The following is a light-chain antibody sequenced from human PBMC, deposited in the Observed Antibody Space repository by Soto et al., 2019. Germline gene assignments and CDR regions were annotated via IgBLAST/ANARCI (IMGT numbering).Light chain of an antibody. CDR2: GAS. J-gene: IGKJ1*01. CDR3: HQYASSPRT. Sequence: EIVLTQSPATLSLSPGERATLSCRASQSVGRDFVAWYQQKPGQAPRFLIYGASSRATGIPDRFSGSGSGTDFTLTISRLEPEDFAGYYCHQYASSPRTFGQGTKVEI. V-gene: IGKV3-20*01. CDR1: QSVGRDF.